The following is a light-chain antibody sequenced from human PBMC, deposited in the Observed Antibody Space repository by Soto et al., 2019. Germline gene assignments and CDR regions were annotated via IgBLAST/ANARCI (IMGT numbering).Light chain of an antibody. CDR3: QHYNNWPPWT. CDR2: VAS. Sequence: EIVMTQSPVTLSVSPGESATLSCRASQSVSSNVAWYQQKPGQAPRLLIYVASTRATGVPARFSGTGSGTEFTLTISSLQSEDFAVYYCQHYNNWPPWTFGQGTKVDIK. CDR1: QSVSSN. V-gene: IGKV3-15*01. J-gene: IGKJ1*01.